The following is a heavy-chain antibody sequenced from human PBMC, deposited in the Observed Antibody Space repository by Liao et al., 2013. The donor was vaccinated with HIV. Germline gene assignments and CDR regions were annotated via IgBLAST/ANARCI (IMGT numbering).Heavy chain of an antibody. V-gene: IGHV4-39*07. CDR3: AKVDQYYDYWSGYENWFDP. Sequence: QLQLQESGPRLVKTSETLSLTCTVSGGSVNSGCYYWGWIRQPPGKGLEWIGSVYCSGSTDYNPSLKSRVTMSIDTSKNQFSLKLSSVTAADTAVYYCAKVDQYYDYWSGYENWFDPWGQGTLVTVSS. CDR2: VYCSGST. CDR1: GGSVNSGCYY. D-gene: IGHD3-3*01. J-gene: IGHJ5*02.